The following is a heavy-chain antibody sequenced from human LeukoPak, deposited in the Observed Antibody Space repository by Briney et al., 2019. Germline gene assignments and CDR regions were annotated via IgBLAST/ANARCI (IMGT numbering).Heavy chain of an antibody. CDR3: ARVTGTDYIWGSYRY. D-gene: IGHD3-16*02. J-gene: IGHJ4*02. Sequence: GGSLRLSCAASGFTFSNYWMTWVRQAPGKGLDWVANIKQDGSEKYYVDPVKGRFTISRDNAKNSLYLQMNSLRAEDTAVYYCARVTGTDYIWGSYRYWGQGTLVTVSS. CDR1: GFTFSNYW. CDR2: IKQDGSEK. V-gene: IGHV3-7*01.